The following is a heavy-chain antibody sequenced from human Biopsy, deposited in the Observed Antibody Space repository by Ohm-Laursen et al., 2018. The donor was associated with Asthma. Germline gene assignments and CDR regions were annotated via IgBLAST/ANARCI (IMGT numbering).Heavy chain of an antibody. V-gene: IGHV4-31*03. CDR2: IYYSGST. CDR1: GGSINIGDYY. CDR3: ARTTYGDDGFDP. D-gene: IGHD4-17*01. Sequence: SQTLSLTCTVSGGSINIGDYYWSWIRQHPGKGLEWIGYIYYSGSTYYNPSLKSRVSISLDTSKNQFSLSLTSVTAADTAVYYCARTTYGDDGFDPWGQGTLVTVSS. J-gene: IGHJ5*02.